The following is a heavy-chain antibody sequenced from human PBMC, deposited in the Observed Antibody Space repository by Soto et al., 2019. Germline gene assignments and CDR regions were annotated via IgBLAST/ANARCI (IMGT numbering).Heavy chain of an antibody. J-gene: IGHJ4*02. CDR1: GVSISISSYY. D-gene: IGHD3-3*01. V-gene: IGHV4-61*01. CDR3: ARGNLWGGYPYFDN. CDR2: VYYTGST. Sequence: QVQLQESGPGLVKPSETLSLTCTVSGVSISISSYYWSWIRRPPGKGLEWIGYVYYTGSTNYNPSLKSRVTMSVDTSKNQFSLKVTSLTAADTAIYYCARGNLWGGYPYFDNWGQGTLVTVSS.